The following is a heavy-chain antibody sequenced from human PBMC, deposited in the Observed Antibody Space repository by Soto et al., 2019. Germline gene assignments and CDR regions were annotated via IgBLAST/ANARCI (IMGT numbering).Heavy chain of an antibody. CDR1: GGSINTGGYY. CDR2: IYYSGTT. J-gene: IGHJ1*01. CDR3: ATNGGYYDTSGPKYVPH. D-gene: IGHD3-22*01. Sequence: QVQLQESGPGLVKPSQTLSLTCTVSGGSINTGGYYWSWIRQHPGKGLECIGYIYYSGTTYYNPSLKSRVTISVDASKSQFSLKRSSVTAADTAVYYCATNGGYYDTSGPKYVPHWGQGTLVTVSS. V-gene: IGHV4-31*03.